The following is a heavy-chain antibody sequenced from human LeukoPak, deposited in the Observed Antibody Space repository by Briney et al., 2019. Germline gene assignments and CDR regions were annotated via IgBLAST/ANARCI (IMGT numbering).Heavy chain of an antibody. V-gene: IGHV3-53*01. CDR3: ARDFLEIDYDSSGPYPTYYYYGMDV. Sequence: GGSLRPSCAASGFTFSSYWMSWVRQAPGKGLEWVSVIYSGGSTYYADSVKGRFTISRDNSKNTLYLQMNSLRAEDTAVYYRARDFLEIDYDSSGPYPTYYYYGMDVWGQGTTVTVSS. CDR2: IYSGGST. CDR1: GFTFSSYW. D-gene: IGHD3-22*01. J-gene: IGHJ6*02.